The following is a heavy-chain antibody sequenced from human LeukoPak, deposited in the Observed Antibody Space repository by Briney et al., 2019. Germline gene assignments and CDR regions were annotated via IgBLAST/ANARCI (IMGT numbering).Heavy chain of an antibody. V-gene: IGHV1-18*01. Sequence: ASVKVSCKTSGYSENFYGITWVRQVAGQGLEWMGWISAQHGQTEYAPNSQDRVTMTTDTYTNTAYMELRSLRSDDTAVYYCARERGWLLYAFDIWGQGTMVTVSS. J-gene: IGHJ3*02. CDR1: GYSENFYG. D-gene: IGHD5-24*01. CDR2: ISAQHGQT. CDR3: ARERGWLLYAFDI.